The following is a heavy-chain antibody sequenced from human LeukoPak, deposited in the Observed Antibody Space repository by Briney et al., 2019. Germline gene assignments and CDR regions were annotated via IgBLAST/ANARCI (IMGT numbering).Heavy chain of an antibody. CDR1: GFTFSRHS. V-gene: IGHV3-21*01. Sequence: GRRLSLSCAACGFTFSRHSMNWVSQAPGKGLEGVSSISSSSSYIYYADSMKGRFTISRDNAKISLYLQMNSLRAEDTAVYYCARVTSGSGTNDAFDFWGQGTMVTVSS. CDR3: ARVTSGSGTNDAFDF. CDR2: ISSSSSYI. J-gene: IGHJ3*01. D-gene: IGHD3-10*01.